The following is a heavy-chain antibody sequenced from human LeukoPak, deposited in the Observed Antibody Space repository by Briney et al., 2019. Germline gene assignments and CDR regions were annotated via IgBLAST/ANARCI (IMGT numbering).Heavy chain of an antibody. J-gene: IGHJ4*02. CDR2: INPSGGST. V-gene: IGHV1-46*01. D-gene: IGHD2-8*01. CDR1: GYTFTSYY. Sequence: ASVKVSCKASGYTFTSYYMHWVRQAPGQGLEWMGIINPSGGSTSYAQKFQGRVTMTRDTSTSTVYMELSSLRSEDTAVYYCAREGCTNGVCYTHQYYFDYWGQGTPVTVSS. CDR3: AREGCTNGVCYTHQYYFDY.